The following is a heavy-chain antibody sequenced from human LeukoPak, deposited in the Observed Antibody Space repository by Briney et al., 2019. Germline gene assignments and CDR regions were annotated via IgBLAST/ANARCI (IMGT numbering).Heavy chain of an antibody. CDR2: IIPIFGTA. V-gene: IGHV1-69*05. CDR3: ARGVSLHVNWFDP. Sequence: SVKVSCKASGGTFSSYAISWVRQAPGQGLEWMGGIIPIFGTANYAQKFQGRVTITTDESTSTAYMELGSLRSEDTAVYYCARGVSLHVNWFDPWGQGTLVTVSS. CDR1: GGTFSSYA. J-gene: IGHJ5*02. D-gene: IGHD5-24*01.